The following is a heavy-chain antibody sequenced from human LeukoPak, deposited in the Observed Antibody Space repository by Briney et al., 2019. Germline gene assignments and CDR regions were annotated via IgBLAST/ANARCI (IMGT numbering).Heavy chain of an antibody. CDR2: IYYSGST. CDR3: ARHVRYFDWLLPNFDY. Sequence: SETLSLTCTVSGGSISSYYWSWIRQPPGKGLEWIRNIYYSGSTYYNTSLKCRVTISVDTSKNKSSLKLSSVTAADTAVYYCARHVRYFDWLLPNFDYWGQGTLVTVSS. D-gene: IGHD3-9*01. V-gene: IGHV4-59*04. J-gene: IGHJ4*02. CDR1: GGSISSYY.